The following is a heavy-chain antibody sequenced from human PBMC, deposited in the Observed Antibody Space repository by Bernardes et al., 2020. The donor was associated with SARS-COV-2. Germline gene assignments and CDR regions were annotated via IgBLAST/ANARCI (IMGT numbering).Heavy chain of an antibody. Sequence: GSLRLSCAASGFTFSEYDMHWVRQPTGKGLEWVSGIGKAGDTYYEGSVKGRFTISRENAKNSLYLQMNSVRAGDTAVYYCARGASMGFDPWGQGTLVTVSS. CDR1: GFTFSEYD. D-gene: IGHD3-10*01. J-gene: IGHJ5*02. V-gene: IGHV3-13*01. CDR2: IGKAGDT. CDR3: ARGASMGFDP.